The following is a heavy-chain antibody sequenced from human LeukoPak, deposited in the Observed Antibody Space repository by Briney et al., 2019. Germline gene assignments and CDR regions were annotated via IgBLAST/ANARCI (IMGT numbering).Heavy chain of an antibody. J-gene: IGHJ4*02. V-gene: IGHV3-23*01. CDR1: AFTFSSYA. Sequence: GGSLRLSCAASAFTFSSYAMSWVRQAPGKGLEWVSSISTSDGTTYYADSVKGRFTISRDNSKNTLYLQMNSLRAEDAAIYYCAKEYTGTFSPFPSYFDDWGQGTLVTVSS. CDR3: AKEYTGTFSPFPSYFDD. D-gene: IGHD1-26*01. CDR2: ISTSDGTT.